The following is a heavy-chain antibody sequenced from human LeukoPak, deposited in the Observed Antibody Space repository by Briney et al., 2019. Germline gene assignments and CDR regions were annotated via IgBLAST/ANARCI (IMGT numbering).Heavy chain of an antibody. CDR1: GFSLSTSGVG. CDR3: AHKEYYALGSLGDSFDY. J-gene: IGHJ4*02. CDR2: IYWDDDK. Sequence: SGPTLVKPTQTPTLTCTFSGFSLSTSGVGVGWIRQPPGKALEGLAVIYWDDDKRHSPSLKSRLTITKDTSKNQVVLTMPNMDPVDTATYYCAHKEYYALGSLGDSFDYWGQGTLVTVSS. D-gene: IGHD3-10*01. V-gene: IGHV2-5*02.